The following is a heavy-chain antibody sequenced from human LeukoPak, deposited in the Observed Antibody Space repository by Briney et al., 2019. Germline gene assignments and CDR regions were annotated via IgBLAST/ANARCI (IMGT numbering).Heavy chain of an antibody. CDR2: ISAYNGNT. J-gene: IGHJ5*02. Sequence: ASVKVSCTASGYTFTSYGISWVRQAPGQGLEWMGWISAYNGNTNYAQKLQGRVTMTTDTSTSTAYMELRSLRSDDTAVYYCARIPDILTGYYIAPWFDPWGQGTLVTVSS. CDR1: GYTFTSYG. V-gene: IGHV1-18*01. CDR3: ARIPDILTGYYIAPWFDP. D-gene: IGHD3-9*01.